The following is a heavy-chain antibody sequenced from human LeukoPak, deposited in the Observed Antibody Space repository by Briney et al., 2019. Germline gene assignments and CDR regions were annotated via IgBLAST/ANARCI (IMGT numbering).Heavy chain of an antibody. V-gene: IGHV3-21*01. CDR2: ISSSSSYI. J-gene: IGHJ3*02. CDR3: ARDGMEQQLSGGAFDI. D-gene: IGHD6-13*01. Sequence: GGSLRLSCAASGFTFSSYSMNWVRQAPGKGLEWVSSISSSSSYIYYADSVKGRFTISRDNAKNSLYLQMNSLRAEDTTVYYCARDGMEQQLSGGAFDIWGQGTMVTVSS. CDR1: GFTFSSYS.